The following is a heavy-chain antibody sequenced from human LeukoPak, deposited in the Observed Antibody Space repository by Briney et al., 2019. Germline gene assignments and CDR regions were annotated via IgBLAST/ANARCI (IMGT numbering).Heavy chain of an antibody. D-gene: IGHD5-24*01. Sequence: SVKVSCKASGGTFSSYAISWVRQAPGQGLEWMGRIIPILGIANYAQKFRGRVTITADKSTSTAYMELSSLRSEDTAVYYCARASRDGYNYNYWGQGTLVTVSS. CDR1: GGTFSSYA. V-gene: IGHV1-69*04. CDR3: ARASRDGYNYNY. J-gene: IGHJ4*02. CDR2: IIPILGIA.